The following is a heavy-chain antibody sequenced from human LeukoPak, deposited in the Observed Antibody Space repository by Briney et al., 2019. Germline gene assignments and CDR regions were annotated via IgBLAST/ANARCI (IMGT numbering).Heavy chain of an antibody. CDR1: GGSISSYY. CDR3: ARDLSGYYYDSSGSHMDV. CDR2: IYTSGST. D-gene: IGHD3-22*01. V-gene: IGHV4-4*07. J-gene: IGHJ6*03. Sequence: SETLSLTCTVSGGSISSYYWSWIRQPAGKGLEWIGRIYTSGSTNYNPPLKSRVTMSVDTSKNQFSLKLSSVTAADTAVYYCARDLSGYYYDSSGSHMDVWGKGTTVTVSS.